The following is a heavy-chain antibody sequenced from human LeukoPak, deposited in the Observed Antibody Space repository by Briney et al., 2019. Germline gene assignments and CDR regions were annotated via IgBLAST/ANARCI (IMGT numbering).Heavy chain of an antibody. Sequence: GASVKVSCKASGYSFTDYYMHWVRQAPGQGLEWMGWINPNSGAANSAQKFQGRVTMTRDTSIRAAHMELRRLKSDDTAVYYCARARPHTGPSLGVDFDYWGQGTLVTVSS. J-gene: IGHJ4*02. CDR1: GYSFTDYY. V-gene: IGHV1-2*02. D-gene: IGHD2-8*02. CDR2: INPNSGAA. CDR3: ARARPHTGPSLGVDFDY.